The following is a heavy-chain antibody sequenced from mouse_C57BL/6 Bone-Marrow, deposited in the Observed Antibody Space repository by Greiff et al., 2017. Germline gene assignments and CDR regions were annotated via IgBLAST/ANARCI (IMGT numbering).Heavy chain of an antibody. CDR3: ARLRAVRDWYFDV. Sequence: QVQLKQSGAELVRPGTSVKMSCKASGYTFTNYWIGWAKQRPGHGLEWIGDIYPGGGYTNYNEKFKGKATLTADKSSSTAYMQFSSLTSEDSAIYYCARLRAVRDWYFDVWGTGTTVTVSS. CDR1: GYTFTNYW. D-gene: IGHD2-14*01. CDR2: IYPGGGYT. V-gene: IGHV1-63*01. J-gene: IGHJ1*03.